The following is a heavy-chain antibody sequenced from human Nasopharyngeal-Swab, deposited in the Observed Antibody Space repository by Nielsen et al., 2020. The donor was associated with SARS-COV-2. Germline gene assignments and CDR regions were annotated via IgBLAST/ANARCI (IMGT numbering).Heavy chain of an antibody. V-gene: IGHV3-48*04. D-gene: IGHD2-21*02. CDR2: ITSTSSTI. Sequence: GGSLRLSCAASGFTFSNYNMNWVRQAPGKGLEWVSYITSTSSTIYYADSVKGRFTISRDNVKNSLYLQMNSLRAEDTAVYYCTRDYKTYCGGDCYADYWGRGTLVTVSS. CDR1: GFTFSNYN. J-gene: IGHJ4*02. CDR3: TRDYKTYCGGDCYADY.